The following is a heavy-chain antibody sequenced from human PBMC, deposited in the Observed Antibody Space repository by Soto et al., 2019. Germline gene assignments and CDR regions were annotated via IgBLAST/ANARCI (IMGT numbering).Heavy chain of an antibody. CDR3: ARSLVGATGDILYYGVDV. Sequence: GASVKVSCKASGYTFISYAIHWVRQAPGQRLEWMGWINAGNGDTNYSRKFQGRVTITRDTSARTAYRELSSLTSEDTAVYYCARSLVGATGDILYYGVDVGGQGTTVTVSS. CDR1: GYTFISYA. CDR2: INAGNGDT. J-gene: IGHJ6*02. D-gene: IGHD1-26*01. V-gene: IGHV1-3*01.